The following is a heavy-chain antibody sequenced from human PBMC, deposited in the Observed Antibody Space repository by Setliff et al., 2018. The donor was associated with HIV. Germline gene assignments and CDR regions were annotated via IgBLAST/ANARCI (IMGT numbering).Heavy chain of an antibody. V-gene: IGHV1-8*03. D-gene: IGHD1-26*01. CDR2: MNPNTGNT. Sequence: WASVKVSCKASGYTFTSYDINWVRQATGQGLEWMGCMNPNTGNTGYAQKFQGRVSITRSTSINTAYMELSTLRSEDTAVYYCARGYLISGTQKSYYMDVWGKGTTVTVSS. CDR3: ARGYLISGTQKSYYMDV. J-gene: IGHJ6*03. CDR1: GYTFTSYD.